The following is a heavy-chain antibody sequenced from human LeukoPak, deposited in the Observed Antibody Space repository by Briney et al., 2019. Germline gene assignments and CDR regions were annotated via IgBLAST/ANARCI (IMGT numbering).Heavy chain of an antibody. V-gene: IGHV4-59*04. Sequence: SETLSLTCAVSGGSISSYYWSWIRQPPGKGLEWIGYIYYSGSTYYNPSLKSRVTISVDTSKNQFSLKLSSVTAADTAVYYCARHPPTGYWFDPWGQGTLVTVSS. J-gene: IGHJ5*02. CDR3: ARHPPTGYWFDP. D-gene: IGHD4-17*01. CDR2: IYYSGST. CDR1: GGSISSYY.